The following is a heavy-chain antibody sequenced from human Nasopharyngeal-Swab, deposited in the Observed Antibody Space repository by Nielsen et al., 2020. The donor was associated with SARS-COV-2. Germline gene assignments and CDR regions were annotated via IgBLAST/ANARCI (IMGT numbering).Heavy chain of an antibody. CDR3: ARAWYSWGWFDP. J-gene: IGHJ5*02. D-gene: IGHD1-20*01. CDR1: GFTFSSYA. CDR2: ISGSGGST. Sequence: GESLKISCAASGFTFSSYAMSWVRQAPGKGLEWVSAISGSGGSTYYADSVKGRFTISRDNSKNTLYLQMNSLRAGDTAVYYCARAWYSWGWFDPWGQGTLVTVSS. V-gene: IGHV3-23*01.